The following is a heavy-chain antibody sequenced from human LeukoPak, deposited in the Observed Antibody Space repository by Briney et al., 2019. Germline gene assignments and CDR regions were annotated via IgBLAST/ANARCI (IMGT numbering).Heavy chain of an antibody. CDR3: ARDEVVTTSHAFDI. V-gene: IGHV3-48*03. D-gene: IGHD2-2*01. Sequence: PGGSLRLSCAASGFTFSSYEMNWVRQAPGKGLEWVSYISSSGSTIYYADSVKGRFTISRDNAKNSLYLQMNSLRAEDTAVYYCARDEVVTTSHAFDIWGQGTMVTVSS. CDR2: ISSSGSTI. J-gene: IGHJ3*02. CDR1: GFTFSSYE.